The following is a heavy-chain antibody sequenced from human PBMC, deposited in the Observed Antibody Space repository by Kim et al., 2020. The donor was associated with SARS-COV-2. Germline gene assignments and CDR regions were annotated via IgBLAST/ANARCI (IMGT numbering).Heavy chain of an antibody. J-gene: IGHJ1*01. D-gene: IGHD2-21*01. Sequence: GGSLRLSCVASGFTFNDYAMNWVRQAPGKGLEWVSLISRSGDTTYYADSVRGRFSISRVTSKNILFLQMNTLRADDTAIYYCAKALSYGDFGHWGQGTLVSVSS. V-gene: IGHV3-23*01. CDR1: GFTFNDYA. CDR3: AKALSYGDFGH. CDR2: ISRSGDTT.